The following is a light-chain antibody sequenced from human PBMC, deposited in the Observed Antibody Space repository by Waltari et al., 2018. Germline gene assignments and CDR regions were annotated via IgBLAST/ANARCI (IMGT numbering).Light chain of an antibody. Sequence: QSALTQPRSVSGSPGQSVTLPCTGTSSDVGNYKYVSWYQQHPGKAPKLMIYDVSKRPSGVPDRFSGSKSGNTASLSISGLQGDDEADYYCCSYAGSYTVFGGGTKLTVL. CDR2: DVS. CDR3: CSYAGSYTV. V-gene: IGLV2-11*01. CDR1: SSDVGNYKY. J-gene: IGLJ2*01.